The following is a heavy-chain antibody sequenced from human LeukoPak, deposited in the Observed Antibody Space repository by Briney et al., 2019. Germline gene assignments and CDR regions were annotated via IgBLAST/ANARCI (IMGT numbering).Heavy chain of an antibody. CDR3: ATFTRWQADY. J-gene: IGHJ4*02. Sequence: GGCLRLSCAASGFTFSSYSMNWVRQAPGKGLEWVSSISSSSSYIYYADSVKGRFTISRDNAKNSLYLQMNSLRAEDTAVYYCATFTRWQADYWGQGTLVTVSS. CDR1: GFTFSSYS. CDR2: ISSSSSYI. D-gene: IGHD4-23*01. V-gene: IGHV3-21*01.